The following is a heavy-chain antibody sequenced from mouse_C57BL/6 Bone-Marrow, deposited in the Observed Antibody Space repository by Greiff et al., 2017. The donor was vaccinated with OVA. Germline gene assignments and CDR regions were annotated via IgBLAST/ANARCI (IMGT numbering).Heavy chain of an antibody. Sequence: DVQLQESGGDLVKPGGSLKLSCAASGFTFSSYGMSWVRQTPDKRLEWVATISSGGSYTYYPDSVKGRFTISRDNAKNTLYLQMSSLKSEDTAMYYCARSRLLLFAYWGQGTLVTVSA. CDR1: GFTFSSYG. CDR3: ARSRLLLFAY. J-gene: IGHJ3*01. D-gene: IGHD2-10*01. CDR2: ISSGGSYT. V-gene: IGHV5-6*01.